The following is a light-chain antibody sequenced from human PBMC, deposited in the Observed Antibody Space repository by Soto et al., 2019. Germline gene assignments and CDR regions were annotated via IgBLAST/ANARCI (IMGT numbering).Light chain of an antibody. CDR3: QQYGGSPRIT. J-gene: IGKJ5*01. V-gene: IGKV3-20*01. Sequence: EIVLTQSPGTLSLSPGERATLSCRASERLSSVYLAWYQQRPGQPPRLLIYGASNRATGIPDRFSGSGSGTDFTLIINRLEPDDVAIYYCQQYGGSPRITFGQGTRLEIK. CDR1: ERLSSVY. CDR2: GAS.